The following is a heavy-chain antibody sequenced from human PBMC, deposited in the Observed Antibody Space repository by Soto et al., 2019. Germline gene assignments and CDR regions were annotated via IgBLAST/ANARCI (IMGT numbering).Heavy chain of an antibody. D-gene: IGHD6-13*01. J-gene: IGHJ4*02. CDR1: GFTFSNIW. Sequence: EVQLVESGGGLVKPGGSLRLSCAASGFTFSNIWMNWVRQAPGKGLEWVGHIKSESGGGTTDYTAPVKGRFTISRDDSKNMVYLQRDSLKTEDTAVYYCTTDKGVPNPYDNIWYSVAFDFWGQGVLVTVSS. CDR2: IKSESGGGTT. CDR3: TTDKGVPNPYDNIWYSVAFDF. V-gene: IGHV3-15*07.